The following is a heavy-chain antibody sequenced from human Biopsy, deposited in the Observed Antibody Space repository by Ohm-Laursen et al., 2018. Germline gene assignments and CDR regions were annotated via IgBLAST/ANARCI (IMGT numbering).Heavy chain of an antibody. CDR1: GGSISGYY. D-gene: IGHD6-19*01. V-gene: IGHV4-34*01. J-gene: IGHJ4*01. Sequence: SDTLSLTCAVSGGSISGYYWSWIRQPPGKGLEWIGEINHRGNNDYNSSLKGRVTISVDTSKNQLSLNLTSVTAADTAVFYCARSGQWARYYFDYWGHGTLVTVSP. CDR2: INHRGNN. CDR3: ARSGQWARYYFDY.